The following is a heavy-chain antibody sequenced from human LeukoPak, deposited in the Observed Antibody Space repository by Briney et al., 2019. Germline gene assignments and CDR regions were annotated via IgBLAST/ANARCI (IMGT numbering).Heavy chain of an antibody. CDR3: ARDPYSGGYGAYYYYYMDV. D-gene: IGHD6-19*01. CDR2: ITTSSSYM. Sequence: GSLRLSCAASGFTFSAYNMNWVRRTPGKGLEWVSSITTSSSYMFYADSVRGRFTISRDNAENSLYLQMNSLRDEDTAVYYCARDPYSGGYGAYYYYYMDVWGKGTTVTVSS. V-gene: IGHV3-21*01. CDR1: GFTFSAYN. J-gene: IGHJ6*03.